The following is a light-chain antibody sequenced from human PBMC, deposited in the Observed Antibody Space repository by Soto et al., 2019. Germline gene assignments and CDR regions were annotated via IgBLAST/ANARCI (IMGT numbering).Light chain of an antibody. CDR1: QSISNY. CDR2: AAS. CDR3: QQTYSTPWT. V-gene: IGKV1-39*01. Sequence: DIQMTQSPSSLSASVGDRVTITCRASQSISNYLNWYQQKPGKAPELLLYAASTLQSGVPSRFSGTRSGTDFTLTISTLQPEDFATYFCQQTYSTPWTFGQGTKVEIK. J-gene: IGKJ1*01.